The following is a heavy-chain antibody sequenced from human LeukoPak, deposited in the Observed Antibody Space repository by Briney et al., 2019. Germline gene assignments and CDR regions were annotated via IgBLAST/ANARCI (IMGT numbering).Heavy chain of an antibody. J-gene: IGHJ6*03. Sequence: SVKVSCKASAGTFSSYAISWVRQAPGQGLEWMGRIIPIFGTANYAQKFQGRVTITADESTSTAYMELSSLRSEDTAVYYCARREVAAFPYYYYYMDVWGKGTTVTVSS. CDR3: ARREVAAFPYYYYYMDV. CDR1: AGTFSSYA. V-gene: IGHV1-69*15. D-gene: IGHD2-15*01. CDR2: IIPIFGTA.